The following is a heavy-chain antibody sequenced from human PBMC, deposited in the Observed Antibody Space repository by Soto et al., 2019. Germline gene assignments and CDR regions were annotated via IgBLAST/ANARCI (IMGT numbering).Heavy chain of an antibody. V-gene: IGHV3-43*01. CDR1: GFTFDDYT. CDR3: AKDSRGYDYVWGSYRYTPYYGMDV. CDR2: ISWDGGST. D-gene: IGHD3-16*02. J-gene: IGHJ6*02. Sequence: EVQLVESGGVVVQPGGSLRLSCAASGFTFDDYTMHWVRQAPGKGLEWVSLISWDGGSTYYADSVKGRFTISRDNSKNSLYLQMNSLRTEDTALYYCAKDSRGYDYVWGSYRYTPYYGMDVWGQGTTVTVSS.